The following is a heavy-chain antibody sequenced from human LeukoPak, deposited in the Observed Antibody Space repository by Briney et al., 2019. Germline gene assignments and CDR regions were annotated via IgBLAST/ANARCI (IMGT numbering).Heavy chain of an antibody. J-gene: IGHJ4*02. CDR1: GFTFSNFA. CDR3: AKDFTSGWYSFDS. Sequence: GGSLILSCAASGFTFSNFAMTWVRQAPGKGLEWVSTISGSGGNTYYADSVKGRFTISRDNSKNTLFLQMNSLRAEDTALYYCAKDFTSGWYSFDSWGQGTLITVSS. V-gene: IGHV3-23*01. CDR2: ISGSGGNT. D-gene: IGHD6-19*01.